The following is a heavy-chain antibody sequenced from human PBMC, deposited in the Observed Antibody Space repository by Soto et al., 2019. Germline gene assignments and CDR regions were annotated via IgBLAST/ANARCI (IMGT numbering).Heavy chain of an antibody. D-gene: IGHD2-21*01. CDR1: GFTFSKAW. CDR3: TTDSRTHCALFFDY. V-gene: IGHV3-15*01. CDR2: IKSKTDEETI. Sequence: PGGSLRLSCAASGFTFSKAWMNWVRQAPGKGLEWVGRIKSKTDEETIIYAAPMEGRITISRDDTKNTLYLQMNSLKTEDTAVYYCTTDSRTHCALFFDYGGQGFLVPVS. J-gene: IGHJ4*02.